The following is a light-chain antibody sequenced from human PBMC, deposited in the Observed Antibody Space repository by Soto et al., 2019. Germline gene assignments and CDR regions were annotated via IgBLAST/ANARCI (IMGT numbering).Light chain of an antibody. Sequence: ETVLTQSPGTLSLSPGERATLSCRSSQSVSSNYLAWYQQKPGQAPRLLIYDVSSRATDIPDRFSESGSGTDFTLTISRLEPEDFAMYYCQQYGSPPTFGQGTKVEI. CDR3: QQYGSPPT. J-gene: IGKJ1*01. CDR2: DVS. CDR1: QSVSSNY. V-gene: IGKV3-20*01.